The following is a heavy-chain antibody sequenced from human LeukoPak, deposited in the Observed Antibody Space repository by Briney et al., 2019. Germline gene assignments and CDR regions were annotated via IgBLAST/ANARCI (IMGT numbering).Heavy chain of an antibody. CDR2: ISSTGSAI. CDR1: GFSFSDYY. J-gene: IGHJ4*02. V-gene: IGHV3-11*01. CDR3: ARRYCTNTYCHHFDY. Sequence: GGSLRLSCAASGFSFSDYYMSWIRQAPGKGLEWVSYISSTGSAIYYADSVKGRFTTSRDNAKNSVFLQMNSLRAEDTAVYYCARRYCTNTYCHHFDYWGQGTLVTVSS. D-gene: IGHD2-8*01.